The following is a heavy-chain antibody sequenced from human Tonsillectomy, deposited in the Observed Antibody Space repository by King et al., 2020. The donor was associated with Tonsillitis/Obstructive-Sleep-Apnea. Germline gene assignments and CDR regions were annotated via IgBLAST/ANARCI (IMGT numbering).Heavy chain of an antibody. D-gene: IGHD3-3*01. V-gene: IGHV3-9*01. Sequence: VQLVESGGGLVQPGRSLRLSCAASGFTFDDYAMHWVRQAPGKGLEWVSGISWSSGSIGYADSVKGRFTISRDNAKNSLYLQMNSLRAEDTALYYCAKALPLPGNFWSGYFDAFDNWGQGTMVTVSS. J-gene: IGHJ3*02. CDR2: ISWSSGSI. CDR3: AKALPLPGNFWSGYFDAFDN. CDR1: GFTFDDYA.